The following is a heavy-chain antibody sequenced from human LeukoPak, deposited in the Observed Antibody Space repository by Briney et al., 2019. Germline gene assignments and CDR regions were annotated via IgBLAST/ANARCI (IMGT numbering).Heavy chain of an antibody. J-gene: IGHJ5*02. Sequence: SQTLSLTCAVSGGSISSGGYSWSWIRQPPGKGLEWIGYIYHSGSTYYNPSLKSRVTISVDRSKNQFSLKLSSVTAADTAVYYCARSSRLQNTNWFDPWGQGTLVTVSS. CDR3: ARSSRLQNTNWFDP. CDR2: IYHSGST. D-gene: IGHD1/OR15-1a*01. CDR1: GGSISSGGYS. V-gene: IGHV4-30-2*01.